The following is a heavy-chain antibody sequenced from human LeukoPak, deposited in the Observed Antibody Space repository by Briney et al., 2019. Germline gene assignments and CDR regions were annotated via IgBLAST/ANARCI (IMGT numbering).Heavy chain of an antibody. CDR1: GYTFTSYG. V-gene: IGHV1-18*01. CDR2: ISAYNGNT. Sequence: ASVKVSCKASGYTFTSYGISWVRQAPGQGLEWMGWISAYNGNTNYAQKLQGRVTMTTDTSTSTAYMELRSLRSDDTAVYYCARGLYYDFWSVHLRGLYYMDVWGKGTTVTVSS. CDR3: ARGLYYDFWSVHLRGLYYMDV. D-gene: IGHD3-3*01. J-gene: IGHJ6*03.